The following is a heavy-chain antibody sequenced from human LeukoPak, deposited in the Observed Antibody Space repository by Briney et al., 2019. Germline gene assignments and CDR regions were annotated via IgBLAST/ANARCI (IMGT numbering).Heavy chain of an antibody. CDR3: ASLGGYTGH. J-gene: IGHJ4*02. CDR2: FGTAGDR. V-gene: IGHV3-13*01. CDR1: GFTLSYYD. Sequence: GGSLRLSCAASGFTLSYYDIHWVRHPTGKSLEWVAGFGTAGDRYYLGSVKGRFTISRDNAKNSLYLQMNSLRAEDTAVYYCASLGGYTGHWGQGTLVTVSS. D-gene: IGHD3-22*01.